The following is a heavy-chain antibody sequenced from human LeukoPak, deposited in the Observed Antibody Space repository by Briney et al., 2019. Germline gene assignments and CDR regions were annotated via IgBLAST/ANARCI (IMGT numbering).Heavy chain of an antibody. D-gene: IGHD3-22*01. CDR3: ARDRRYYDSSGAFDI. CDR1: GGTFSSYA. CDR2: IIPIFGTA. J-gene: IGHJ3*02. V-gene: IGHV1-69*13. Sequence: ASVKVSCKASGGTFSSYAISWVRQAPGHGLEWMGGIIPIFGTANYAQKFQGRVTITADESTSTAYMELSSLRSEDTAVYYCARDRRYYDSSGAFDIWGQGTMVTVSS.